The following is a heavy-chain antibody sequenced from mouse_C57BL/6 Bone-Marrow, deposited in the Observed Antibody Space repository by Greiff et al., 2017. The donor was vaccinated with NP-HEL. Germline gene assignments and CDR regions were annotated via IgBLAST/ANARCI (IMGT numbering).Heavy chain of an antibody. Sequence: QVTLKECGPGILQSSQTLSLTCSFSGFSLSTSGMGVSWIRQPSGKGLEWLAHIYWDDDKRYNPSLKSRLTISKDTSRNQVFLKITSVDTADTATYYCARIGYYYGSSYYAMDYRGQGTSVTVSS. CDR1: GFSLSTSGMG. D-gene: IGHD1-1*01. CDR3: ARIGYYYGSSYYAMDY. J-gene: IGHJ4*01. V-gene: IGHV8-12*01. CDR2: IYWDDDK.